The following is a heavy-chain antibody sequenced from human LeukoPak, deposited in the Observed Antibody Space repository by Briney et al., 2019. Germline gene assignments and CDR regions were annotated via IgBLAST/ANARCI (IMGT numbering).Heavy chain of an antibody. Sequence: GSLRLSCAASGFTFSSYAMSWIRQPPGKGLEWIGEINHSGSTNYNPSLKSRVTISVDTSKNQFSLKLSSVTAADTAVYYCAGGNTPNWFDPWGQGTLVTVSS. CDR1: GFTFSSYA. CDR2: INHSGST. D-gene: IGHD3-16*01. J-gene: IGHJ5*02. CDR3: AGGNTPNWFDP. V-gene: IGHV4-34*08.